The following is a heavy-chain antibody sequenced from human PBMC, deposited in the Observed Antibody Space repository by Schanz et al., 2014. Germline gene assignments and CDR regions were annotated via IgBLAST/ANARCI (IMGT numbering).Heavy chain of an antibody. J-gene: IGHJ4*02. Sequence: VQLVESGGGLVQPGGSLRLSCTASGFTFSSYALHWVRQAPGKGLEWVAFVPFDGSQKFYADSVKGRFTISRDNSKNTLYLQMNSLRPEDTAVYYCAKYRGYYRVSGSYRELEYWGQGTLVTVSS. CDR3: AKYRGYYRVSGSYRELEY. D-gene: IGHD3-10*01. CDR2: VPFDGSQK. V-gene: IGHV3-30*02. CDR1: GFTFSSYA.